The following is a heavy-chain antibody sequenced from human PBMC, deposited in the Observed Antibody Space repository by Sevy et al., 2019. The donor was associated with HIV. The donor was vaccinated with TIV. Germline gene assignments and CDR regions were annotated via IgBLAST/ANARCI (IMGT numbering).Heavy chain of an antibody. CDR3: AKALSGSGSYWVFDY. CDR2: ISGSGGST. J-gene: IGHJ4*02. V-gene: IGHV3-23*01. D-gene: IGHD3-10*01. CDR1: GFTFSSYA. Sequence: GGSLRLSCAASGFTFSSYAMSWVRQAPGKGLEWVSAISGSGGSTYYADSVKGRFTISRDNSKNTLYLQMNSLRAEETAVYYCAKALSGSGSYWVFDYWGQGTLVTVSS.